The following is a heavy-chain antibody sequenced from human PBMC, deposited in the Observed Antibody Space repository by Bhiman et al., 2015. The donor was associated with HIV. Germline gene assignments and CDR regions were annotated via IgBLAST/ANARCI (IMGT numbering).Heavy chain of an antibody. Sequence: EVQLVESGGGLVQPGRSLRLSCAVSGFTFDDYAMHWVRQAPGKGLEWVSGISWNSGGIDYADSVKGRFTISRDNAKNSLYLQMNSLRAEDTAVYYCARDQAREVNGMDVWGPRDHGHRLL. CDR1: GFTFDDYA. CDR3: ARDQAREVNGMDV. CDR2: ISWNSGGI. D-gene: IGHD3-10*01. V-gene: IGHV3-9*01. J-gene: IGHJ6*01.